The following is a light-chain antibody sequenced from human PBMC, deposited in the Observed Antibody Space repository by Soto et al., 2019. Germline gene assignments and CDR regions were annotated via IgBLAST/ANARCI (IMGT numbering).Light chain of an antibody. J-gene: IGKJ4*01. CDR2: AAS. CDR1: QAIRND. CDR3: QQYYSYPLT. Sequence: AIQMTQSPSSLSASVGDRVIITCRASQAIRNDLAWYQQKPGKAPKLLIYAASTLQSGVPSRFSGSGSGTDFTLTISCLQSEDFATYYCQQYYSYPLTFGGGTKVDIK. V-gene: IGKV1-6*01.